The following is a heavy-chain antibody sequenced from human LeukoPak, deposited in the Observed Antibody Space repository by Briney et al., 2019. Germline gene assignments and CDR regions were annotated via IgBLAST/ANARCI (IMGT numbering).Heavy chain of an antibody. CDR2: INPSGGST. V-gene: IGHV1-46*01. D-gene: IGHD3-22*01. CDR1: GYTFTSYY. Sequence: ASVTVSCTASGYTFTSYYMHWVRQAPGQGLEWMGIINPSGGSTSYAQKFQGRVTMTRDTSTGTVYMELSSLRSEDTAVYYCARAPNHYYDSSGYRFDYWGQGTLVTVSS. CDR3: ARAPNHYYDSSGYRFDY. J-gene: IGHJ4*02.